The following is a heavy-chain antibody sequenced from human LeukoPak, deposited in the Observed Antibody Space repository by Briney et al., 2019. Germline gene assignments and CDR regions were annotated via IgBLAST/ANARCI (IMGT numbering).Heavy chain of an antibody. Sequence: SETLSLTCAVYGGSFSGYYWSWIRQPPGKGLEWIGEINHSGSTNYNPSLKSRVTISVDTSKNQFSLKLSSVTAADTAVYYCARGPPGYYNQRHARFDYWGQGTLVTVSS. J-gene: IGHJ4*02. V-gene: IGHV4-34*01. D-gene: IGHD3-9*01. CDR1: GGSFSGYY. CDR3: ARGPPGYYNQRHARFDY. CDR2: INHSGST.